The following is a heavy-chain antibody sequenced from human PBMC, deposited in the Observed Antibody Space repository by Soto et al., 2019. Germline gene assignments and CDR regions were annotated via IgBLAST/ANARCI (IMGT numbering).Heavy chain of an antibody. Sequence: GGSLRLSCAASGFTFSSYSMNWVRQAPGKGLEWVSSISSSSSYIYYADSVKGRFTISRDNAKNSLYLQMNSLRAEDTAVYYCARIQLGYAAFDIRGQGTMVTVSS. V-gene: IGHV3-21*01. D-gene: IGHD6-6*01. CDR3: ARIQLGYAAFDI. CDR2: ISSSSSYI. J-gene: IGHJ3*02. CDR1: GFTFSSYS.